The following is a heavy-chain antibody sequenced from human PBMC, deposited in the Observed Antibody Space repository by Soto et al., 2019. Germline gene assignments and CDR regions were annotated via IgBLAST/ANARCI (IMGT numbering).Heavy chain of an antibody. CDR3: ATLWFGESGY. CDR2: IYYSGST. V-gene: IGHV4-39*01. J-gene: IGHJ4*02. CDR1: GGSISRSSYF. Sequence: SETLSLTCSVSGGSISRSSYFWGWIRQPPGKGLEWIGSIYYSGSTYYNVSLKSRVTISVDTSKDQFSLKLSSVTAADTAVYYCATLWFGESGYWGQGTPVTVSS. D-gene: IGHD3-10*01.